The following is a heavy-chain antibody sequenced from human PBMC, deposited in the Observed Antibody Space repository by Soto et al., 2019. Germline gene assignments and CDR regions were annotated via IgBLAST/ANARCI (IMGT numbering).Heavy chain of an antibody. J-gene: IGHJ5*02. CDR3: ARTAPCSSTSCYTFWFDP. CDR2: IWYDGSNK. V-gene: IGHV3-33*01. D-gene: IGHD2-2*02. Sequence: GGSLRLSCAASGFTFSSYGMHWVRQAPGKGLEWVAVIWYDGSNKYYADSVKGRFTISRDNSKNTLYLQMNSLRAEDTAVYYCARTAPCSSTSCYTFWFDPWGQGTLVTVS. CDR1: GFTFSSYG.